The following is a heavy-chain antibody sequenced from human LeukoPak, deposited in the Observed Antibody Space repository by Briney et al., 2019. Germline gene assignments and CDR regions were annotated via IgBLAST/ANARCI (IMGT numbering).Heavy chain of an antibody. CDR1: GGTFSSYA. Sequence: ASVKVSCKASGGTFSSYAISWVRQAPGQGLEWMGRIIPILGIANYAQKFQERVTITRDMSTSTAYMELSSLRSEDTAVYYCAASPESTSDYWGQGTLVTVSS. V-gene: IGHV1-69*04. J-gene: IGHJ4*02. CDR3: AASPESTSDY. D-gene: IGHD1-26*01. CDR2: IIPILGIA.